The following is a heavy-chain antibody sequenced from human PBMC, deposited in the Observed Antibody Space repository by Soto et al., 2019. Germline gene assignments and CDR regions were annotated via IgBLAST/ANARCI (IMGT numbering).Heavy chain of an antibody. D-gene: IGHD5-12*01. CDR2: ISAYNGNT. CDR1: GYTFTSYG. CDR3: ARSGYSGYDGNWFDP. J-gene: IGHJ5*02. Sequence: ASVKVSCKASGYTFTSYGISWVRQAPGQGLEWMGWISAYNGNTNYAQKLQGRVAMTTDTSTSTAYMELRSLRSDDTAVYYCARSGYSGYDGNWFDPWGQGTLVTVSS. V-gene: IGHV1-18*01.